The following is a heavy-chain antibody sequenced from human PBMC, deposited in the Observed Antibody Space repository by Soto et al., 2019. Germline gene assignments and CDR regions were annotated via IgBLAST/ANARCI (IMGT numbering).Heavy chain of an antibody. D-gene: IGHD2-15*01. Sequence: ETLSLTCAVYGGSFSGYYWSWIRQPPGKGLEWIGEINHSGSTNYNPSLKSRVTISVDTSKNQFSLKLSSVTAADTAVYYCAREGGGGSSNYPYWGQGTLVTVSS. J-gene: IGHJ4*02. CDR2: INHSGST. CDR3: AREGGGGSSNYPY. CDR1: GGSFSGYY. V-gene: IGHV4-34*01.